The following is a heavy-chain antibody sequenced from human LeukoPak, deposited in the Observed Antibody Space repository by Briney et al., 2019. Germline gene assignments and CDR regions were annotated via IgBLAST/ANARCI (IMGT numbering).Heavy chain of an antibody. J-gene: IGHJ4*02. CDR3: ARDLARYYYGSGPDY. CDR1: GGSISSGGYY. Sequence: PSETLSLTCTVSGGSISSGGYYWSWIRQPPGKGLEWIGYIYHSGSTYYNPSLKSRVTISVDTSKNQFSLKLSSVTAADTAVYYCARDLARYYYGSGPDYWGQGTLVTVSS. CDR2: IYHSGST. V-gene: IGHV4-30-2*01. D-gene: IGHD3-10*01.